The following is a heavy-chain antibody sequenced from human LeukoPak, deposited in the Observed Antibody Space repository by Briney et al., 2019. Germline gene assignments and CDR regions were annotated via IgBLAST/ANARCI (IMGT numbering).Heavy chain of an antibody. CDR2: IYPGDSDT. V-gene: IGHV5-51*01. Sequence: GESLKISCKGSGYSFTSYWIGWVRQMPGKGLEWMGIIYPGDSDTRYSPSFQGQVTISADKSISTAYLQWSSLKASDTAMYYCARHVSYTSIFGVVIPQRNWFDPWGQGTLVTVSS. CDR1: GYSFTSYW. D-gene: IGHD3-3*02. J-gene: IGHJ5*02. CDR3: ARHVSYTSIFGVVIPQRNWFDP.